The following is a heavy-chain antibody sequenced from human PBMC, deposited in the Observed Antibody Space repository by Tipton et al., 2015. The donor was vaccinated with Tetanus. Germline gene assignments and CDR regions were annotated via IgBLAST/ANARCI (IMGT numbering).Heavy chain of an antibody. V-gene: IGHV4-34*01. J-gene: IGHJ2*01. D-gene: IGHD4-17*01. CDR2: INHTGST. CDR1: GGSFSGNY. Sequence: TLSLTCDVCGGSFSGNYWSWIRQPPGKGVEWIGEINHTGSTNYNPSLKSRVTISVDTSKNQFSLKLSSVTAADTAVYYCARGREVTTVTIIGAHDWYFDLWGRGTLVTVSS. CDR3: ARGREVTTVTIIGAHDWYFDL.